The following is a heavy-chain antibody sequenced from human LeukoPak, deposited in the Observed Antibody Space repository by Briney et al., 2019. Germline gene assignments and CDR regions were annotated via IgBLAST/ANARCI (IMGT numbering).Heavy chain of an antibody. CDR2: ITASGVTT. V-gene: IGHV3-23*01. Sequence: GGSLRLSCAASGFTFSSYAMSWVRQAPGKGLEWISTITASGVTTYYADSVKGRFTISRDNSKNTLFLQMNSLRAEDSAVYYCREGAYWGQGTLVTVSS. J-gene: IGHJ4*02. CDR1: GFTFSSYA. D-gene: IGHD1-26*01. CDR3: REGAY.